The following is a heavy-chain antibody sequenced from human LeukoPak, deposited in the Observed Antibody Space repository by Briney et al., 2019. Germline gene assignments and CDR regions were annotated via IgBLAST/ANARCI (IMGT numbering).Heavy chain of an antibody. V-gene: IGHV3-23*01. J-gene: IGHJ4*02. CDR2: ILGSGGST. CDR1: GFTFSNYA. D-gene: IGHD3-9*01. CDR3: AKWGDYDVLTGYYVHDY. Sequence: AGGSLRLSCAASGFTFSNYAMSWVRQAPGKGLEWVSAILGSGGSTYYADSVKGRFTVSRDNSKSTLYLQMNSLRAEDTALYYCAKWGDYDVLTGYYVHDYWGQGTLVTVSS.